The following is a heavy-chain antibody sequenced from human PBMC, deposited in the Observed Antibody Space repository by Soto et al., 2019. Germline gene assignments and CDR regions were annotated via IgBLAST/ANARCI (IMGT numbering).Heavy chain of an antibody. J-gene: IGHJ6*02. CDR3: AKDFPDIITGPYYYGMDV. CDR1: GFTFSSYA. Sequence: PGGSLRLSCAASGFTFSSYAMHWVRQAPGKGLEWVAVISYDGSNKYYADSVKGRFTISRDNSKNTLYLQMNSLRAEDTAVYYFAKDFPDIITGPYYYGMDVWGQGTTVTVSS. D-gene: IGHD3-10*01. V-gene: IGHV3-30-3*01. CDR2: ISYDGSNK.